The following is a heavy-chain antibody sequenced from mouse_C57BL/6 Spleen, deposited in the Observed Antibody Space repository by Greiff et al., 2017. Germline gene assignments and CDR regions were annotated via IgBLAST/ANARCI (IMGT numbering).Heavy chain of an antibody. V-gene: IGHV1-81*01. CDR1: GYTFTSYG. Sequence: VKVVESGAELARPGASVKLSCKASGYTFTSYGISWVKQRTGQGLEWIGEIYPRSGNTYYNEKFKGKATLTADKSSSTAYMELRSLTSEDSAVYFCAREGYYGSSQYFDYWGQGTTLTVSS. CDR3: AREGYYGSSQYFDY. CDR2: IYPRSGNT. D-gene: IGHD1-1*01. J-gene: IGHJ2*01.